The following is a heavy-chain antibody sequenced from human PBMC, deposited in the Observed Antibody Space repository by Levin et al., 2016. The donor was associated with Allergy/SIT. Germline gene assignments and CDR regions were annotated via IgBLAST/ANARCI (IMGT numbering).Heavy chain of an antibody. D-gene: IGHD6-13*01. Sequence: KVSCKTSEYNFTSYWISWVRQMPGKGLEWMGRIDPSDSETNYSPSFQGRVTMSVDKSISTAYLQWSSLRAPDTAMYYCARRGGKYSSSWSPDYYFHFMDVWGKGTTVTVSS. CDR2: IDPSDSET. CDR3: ARRGGKYSSSWSPDYYFHFMDV. V-gene: IGHV5-10-1*01. CDR1: EYNFTSYW. J-gene: IGHJ6*03.